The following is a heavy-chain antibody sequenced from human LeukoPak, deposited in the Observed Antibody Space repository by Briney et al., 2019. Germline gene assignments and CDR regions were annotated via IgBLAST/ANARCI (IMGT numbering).Heavy chain of an antibody. V-gene: IGHV1-2*02. CDR2: INPNSGGT. D-gene: IGHD3-10*01. CDR1: GYTFTGYY. Sequence: GASVKVSCKASGYTFTGYYMHWVRQAPGQGLEWMGWINPNSGGTNYAQKFQGGVTMTRDTSISTAYMELSRLRSDDTAVYYCARGSDYHYYYGMDVWGQGTTVTVSS. CDR3: ARGSDYHYYYGMDV. J-gene: IGHJ6*02.